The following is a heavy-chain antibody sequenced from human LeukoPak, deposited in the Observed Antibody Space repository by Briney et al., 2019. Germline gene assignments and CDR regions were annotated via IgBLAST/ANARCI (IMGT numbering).Heavy chain of an antibody. D-gene: IGHD6-13*01. Sequence: SETLSLTCAVYGGSFSGHYWSWIRQSPGKGLEWIAEINHGGSTNYNPSLKSRVTISVDTPKNHFSLKLTSVTAADTAVYYCAIPHSNCWYFDLWGRGTQVTVSS. CDR2: INHGGST. CDR1: GGSFSGHY. CDR3: AIPHSNCWYFDL. V-gene: IGHV4-34*01. J-gene: IGHJ2*01.